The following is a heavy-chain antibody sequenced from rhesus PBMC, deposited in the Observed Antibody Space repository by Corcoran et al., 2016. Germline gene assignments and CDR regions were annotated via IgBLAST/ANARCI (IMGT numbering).Heavy chain of an antibody. CDR2: FNYGGDIT. CDR3: AKDGFDY. Sequence: EVQLVESGGGLVQPGGSLRLSCVASGFSFSSSWMNWVRQTPGRGPEWISAFNYGGDITSYHDSVQCRFTLSRDNSKNTLSLQLNSLRGEDTAVYYCAKDGFDYWGQGVLVTVSS. J-gene: IGHJ4*01. CDR1: GFSFSSSW. V-gene: IGHV3S42*01.